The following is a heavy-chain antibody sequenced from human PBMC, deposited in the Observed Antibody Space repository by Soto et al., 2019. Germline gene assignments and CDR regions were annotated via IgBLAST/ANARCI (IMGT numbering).Heavy chain of an antibody. Sequence: SGPTLVNPTQTLTLTCTFSGFSLSTSGVGVGWIRQPPGKALEWLALIYWDDDKRYSPSLKSRLTITKDTSKNQVVLTMTNMEPVDTATYYCAHNLKQQLVLGFDPWGQGTLVTVSS. CDR2: IYWDDDK. V-gene: IGHV2-5*02. D-gene: IGHD6-13*01. CDR1: GFSLSTSGVG. CDR3: AHNLKQQLVLGFDP. J-gene: IGHJ5*02.